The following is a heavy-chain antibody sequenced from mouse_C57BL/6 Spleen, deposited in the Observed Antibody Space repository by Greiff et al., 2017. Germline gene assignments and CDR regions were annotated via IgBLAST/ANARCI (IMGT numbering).Heavy chain of an antibody. V-gene: IGHV1-63*01. D-gene: IGHD1-1*01. J-gene: IGHJ4*01. Sequence: VKLQESGAELVRPGTSVKMSCKASGYTFTNYWIGWAKQRPGHGLEWIGDIYPGGGYTNYNEKIKGKATLTADKSSSTAYMQFSSLTSEDSAIYYCARSDYGSSYEDYYAMDYWGQGTSVTVSS. CDR1: GYTFTNYW. CDR2: IYPGGGYT. CDR3: ARSDYGSSYEDYYAMDY.